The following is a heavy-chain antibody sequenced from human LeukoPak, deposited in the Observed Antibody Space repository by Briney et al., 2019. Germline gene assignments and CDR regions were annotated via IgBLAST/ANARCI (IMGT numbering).Heavy chain of an antibody. CDR1: GFTVNYIH. D-gene: IGHD6-13*01. Sequence: GGSLRLSCVAYGFTVNYIHMRRHRQAPGKGLEWVSVMYSRGDTYYANSVKGRFTFSRDISKNTLYLQIDVLRNEDRAIYYCPRDIPQVGAAAVLASWGQGTLVIVSS. CDR2: MYSRGDT. J-gene: IGHJ5*02. V-gene: IGHV3-53*01. CDR3: PRDIPQVGAAAVLAS.